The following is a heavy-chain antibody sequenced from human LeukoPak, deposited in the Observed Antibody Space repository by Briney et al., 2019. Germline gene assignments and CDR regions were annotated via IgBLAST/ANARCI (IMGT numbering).Heavy chain of an antibody. CDR3: ARDPPCSSTSCYHEPEYFQH. J-gene: IGHJ1*01. V-gene: IGHV3-21*01. Sequence: GGSLRLSCAASGFTFSSYSMNWVRQAPGKGLEWVSSISSSSSYIYYADSVKGRFTISRDNAKNSLYLQMNSLRAEDTAVYYCARDPPCSSTSCYHEPEYFQHWGQSTLVTVSS. CDR2: ISSSSSYI. CDR1: GFTFSSYS. D-gene: IGHD2-2*01.